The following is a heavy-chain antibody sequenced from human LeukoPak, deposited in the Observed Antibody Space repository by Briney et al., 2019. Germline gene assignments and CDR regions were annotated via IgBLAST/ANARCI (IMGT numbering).Heavy chain of an antibody. Sequence: ASVKVSCKASGYTFISYDINWVRQATGQGLEWMGWMNPNSGNTGYGQKFQGRVTITRNTSISTAYMELSSLRSEDTAVYYCARGPKNRAVWSSNYYGSGSYVDYWGQGTLVPVSS. CDR3: ARGPKNRAVWSSNYYGSGSYVDY. J-gene: IGHJ4*02. D-gene: IGHD3-10*01. CDR2: MNPNSGNT. CDR1: GYTFISYD. V-gene: IGHV1-8*01.